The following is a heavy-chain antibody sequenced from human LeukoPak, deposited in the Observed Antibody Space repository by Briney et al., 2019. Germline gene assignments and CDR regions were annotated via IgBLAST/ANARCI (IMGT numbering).Heavy chain of an antibody. CDR2: ISSSSSYI. J-gene: IGHJ3*02. CDR1: GFTFSGYS. D-gene: IGHD1-26*01. Sequence: PGGSLRLSCAASGFTFSGYSMNWVRQAPGKGLEWVSFISSSSSYIHYADSVKGRFTISRDNAKNTLYLQMNSLRAEDTAVYYCARTTSMTYVGDAFDIWGQGTMVSVSS. V-gene: IGHV3-21*01. CDR3: ARTTSMTYVGDAFDI.